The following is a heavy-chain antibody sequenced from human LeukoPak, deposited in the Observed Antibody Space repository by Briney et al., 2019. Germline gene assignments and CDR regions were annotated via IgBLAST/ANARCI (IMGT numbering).Heavy chain of an antibody. D-gene: IGHD3-16*02. CDR1: GGTFSSYA. V-gene: IGHV1-69*04. J-gene: IGHJ4*02. CDR2: IIPILGIA. Sequence: SVKVSCKASGGTFSSYAISWVRQAPGQGLEWTGRIIPILGIANYAQKFQGRVTITADKSTSTAYMELSSLRSEDTAVYYCARDLPPVWGSYRYSFDYWGQGTLVTVSS. CDR3: ARDLPPVWGSYRYSFDY.